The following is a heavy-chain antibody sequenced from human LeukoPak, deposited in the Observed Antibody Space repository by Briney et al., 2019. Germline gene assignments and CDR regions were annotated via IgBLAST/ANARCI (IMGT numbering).Heavy chain of an antibody. CDR3: ATVLMFWSGYLTWFDP. CDR1: GYTLTELS. Sequence: ASVKVSCKVSGYTLTELSMHWVRQAPGKGLEWIGGFDPEDGETIYAQKFQGRVTMTEDTSTDTAYMELSSLRSEDTAVYYCATVLMFWSGYLTWFDPWGQGTLVTVSS. J-gene: IGHJ5*02. CDR2: FDPEDGET. V-gene: IGHV1-24*01. D-gene: IGHD3-3*01.